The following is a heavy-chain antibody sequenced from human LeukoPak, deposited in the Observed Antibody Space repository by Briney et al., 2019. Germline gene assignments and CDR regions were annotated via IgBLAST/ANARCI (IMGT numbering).Heavy chain of an antibody. J-gene: IGHJ4*02. V-gene: IGHV4-61*02. D-gene: IGHD3-10*01. Sequence: SETLSLTCTVSGGSISSGSYYWSWIRQPAGKGLEWIGRIYTSGSTNYNPSLKSRVTISVDTSKNQFSLKLSSVTAADTAVYYCAREITWFGEFVTYYFDYWGQGTLVTVSS. CDR3: AREITWFGEFVTYYFDY. CDR1: GGSISSGSYY. CDR2: IYTSGST.